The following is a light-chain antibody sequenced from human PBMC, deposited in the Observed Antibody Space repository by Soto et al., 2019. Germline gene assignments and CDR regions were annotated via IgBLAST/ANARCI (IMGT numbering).Light chain of an antibody. J-gene: IGLJ1*01. Sequence: QSALTQPASVSGSPGQSITISCTGTSSDVGSYSLVSWYQHHPGKAPHLMIYEDIKRPSGVSNRFSGSKSGNTASLTISGLQAEDEADYYCCSYAGSSSYVFGTGTKVTVL. CDR2: EDI. V-gene: IGLV2-23*01. CDR3: CSYAGSSSYV. CDR1: SSDVGSYSL.